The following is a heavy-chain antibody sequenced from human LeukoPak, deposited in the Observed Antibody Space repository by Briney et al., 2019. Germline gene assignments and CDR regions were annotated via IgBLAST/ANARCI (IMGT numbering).Heavy chain of an antibody. CDR2: IRYDGSNE. CDR3: CGDFDY. D-gene: IGHD2-21*01. J-gene: IGHJ4*02. V-gene: IGHV3-30*02. Sequence: PGGSLRLSCAASGITFNSYGMHLVRQAPDKGLEWVAFIRYDGSNEYYADSVKGRFTISRDNSKNMLYLQMNSLRGEDTAVYYCCGDFDYWGQGTLVTVSS. CDR1: GITFNSYG.